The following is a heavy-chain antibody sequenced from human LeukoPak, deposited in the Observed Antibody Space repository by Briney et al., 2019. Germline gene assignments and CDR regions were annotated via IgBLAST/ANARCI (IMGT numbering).Heavy chain of an antibody. V-gene: IGHV4-34*01. J-gene: IGHJ2*01. CDR1: GGSFSGYY. CDR2: INHSGST. CDR3: ARNPRITMVRGSKTRSGYFDL. D-gene: IGHD3-10*01. Sequence: SETLSLSCAVYGGSFSGYYWSWIRQPPGKGLEWIGEINHSGSTNYNPSLKSRVTISVDTSKNQFSLKLSSVTAADTAVYYCARNPRITMVRGSKTRSGYFDLWGRGPLVTVSS.